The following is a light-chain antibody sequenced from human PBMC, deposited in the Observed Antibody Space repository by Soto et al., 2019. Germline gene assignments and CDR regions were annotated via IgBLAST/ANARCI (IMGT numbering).Light chain of an antibody. CDR2: DVS. CDR1: SSDVGVYNS. J-gene: IGLJ2*01. Sequence: QSALTQPASVSGSPGQSITISCTGTSSDVGVYNSVSWYQQHPGKAPKLMIYDVSNRPSGVSNRFSASKSGNTASLTISGLQAEDEADYYCSSYTSSITLVFGGGTQLTVL. CDR3: SSYTSSITLV. V-gene: IGLV2-14*01.